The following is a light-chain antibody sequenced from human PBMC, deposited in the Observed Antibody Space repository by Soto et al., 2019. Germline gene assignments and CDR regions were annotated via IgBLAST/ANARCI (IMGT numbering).Light chain of an antibody. CDR3: QAWDSSIVV. Sequence: SYELTQPPSVSVSPGQTASINCSGDKLGNKYACWYQQKPGQSPVLVIYQDNKRPSGIPERFSGSNSGNTATLTISGTQTMDEADYYCQAWDSSIVVFGGGTKLTVL. CDR2: QDN. CDR1: KLGNKY. J-gene: IGLJ2*01. V-gene: IGLV3-1*01.